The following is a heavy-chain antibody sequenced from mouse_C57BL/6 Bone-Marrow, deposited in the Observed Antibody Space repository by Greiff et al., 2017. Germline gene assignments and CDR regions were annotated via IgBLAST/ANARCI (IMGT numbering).Heavy chain of an antibody. J-gene: IGHJ1*03. CDR2: IYPGSGNT. CDR1: GYTFTDYY. Sequence: VQLQQSGAELVRPGASVKLSCKASGYTFTDYYINWVKQRPGQGLEWIARIYPGSGNTYYNEKFKGKATLTAEKSSSTAYMQLSSLTSEDSAVYFCARGDYYGSSNCYFDVWGTGTTVTVSS. CDR3: ARGDYYGSSNCYFDV. V-gene: IGHV1-76*01. D-gene: IGHD1-1*01.